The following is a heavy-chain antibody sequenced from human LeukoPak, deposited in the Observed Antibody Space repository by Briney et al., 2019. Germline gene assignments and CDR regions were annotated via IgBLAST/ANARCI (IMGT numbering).Heavy chain of an antibody. J-gene: IGHJ6*03. V-gene: IGHV3-48*01. CDR3: ANLAGWELLKAHYYYYMDV. Sequence: GGSLTLSCLASGFTFSSYSMNWVRQAPGKGLEWVSYISSSSSTIYYADSVKGRFTISRDNAKNSLYLQMNSLRAEDTAVYYCANLAGWELLKAHYYYYMDVWGKGTTVTVSS. CDR2: ISSSSSTI. CDR1: GFTFSSYS. D-gene: IGHD1-26*01.